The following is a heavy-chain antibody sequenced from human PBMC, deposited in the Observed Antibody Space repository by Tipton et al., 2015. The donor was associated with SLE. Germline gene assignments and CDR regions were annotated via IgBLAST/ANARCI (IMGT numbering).Heavy chain of an antibody. CDR2: INWNGGST. D-gene: IGHD3-22*01. Sequence: SLRLSCAASGFTFDDYGMSWVRQAPGKGLEWVSGINWNGGSTGYADSVKGRFTISRDNAKNSLYLQMNSLRAEDTAVYYCARGLATGGYYYVRLSDAFDIWGQGTMVTVSS. J-gene: IGHJ3*02. CDR1: GFTFDDYG. CDR3: ARGLATGGYYYVRLSDAFDI. V-gene: IGHV3-20*04.